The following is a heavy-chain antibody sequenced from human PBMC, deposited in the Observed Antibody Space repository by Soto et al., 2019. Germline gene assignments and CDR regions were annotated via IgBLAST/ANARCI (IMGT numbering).Heavy chain of an antibody. CDR3: ARESGGATATLDYYYFYMDV. V-gene: IGHV1-2*04. Sequence: QVQLVQSGAEVKKPGASVTVSCRSSGDTFNDYYIHWVRQAPGQGLEWMGWSNPNGGVTKYAQKFHGWVSMTRDTSIRTVYMQLSRLRSDDTAVYYCARESGGATATLDYYYFYMDVWGTGTTVTVSS. J-gene: IGHJ6*03. CDR2: SNPNGGVT. CDR1: GDTFNDYY. D-gene: IGHD5-12*01.